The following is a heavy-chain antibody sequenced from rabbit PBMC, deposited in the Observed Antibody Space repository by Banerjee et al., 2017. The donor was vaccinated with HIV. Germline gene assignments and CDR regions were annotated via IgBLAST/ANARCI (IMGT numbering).Heavy chain of an antibody. CDR3: ARDLVAVIGWNFNL. CDR1: GFSFSDTDV. Sequence: QEQLEESGGGLVKPEGSLTLTCKASGFSFSDTDVMCWVRQAPGKGLEWIACINTATAKAVYATWAKGRFTISKTSSTTVTLQMTSLTAADTATYFCARDLVAVIGWNFNLWGPGPSSPS. CDR2: INTATAKA. V-gene: IGHV1S45*01. D-gene: IGHD1-1*01. J-gene: IGHJ4*01.